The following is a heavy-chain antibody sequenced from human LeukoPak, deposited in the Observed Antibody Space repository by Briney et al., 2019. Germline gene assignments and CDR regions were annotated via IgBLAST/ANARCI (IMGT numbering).Heavy chain of an antibody. CDR2: IYYGGRT. CDR3: TRGLSYGDYYY. Sequence: SETLSLTCTVSGGSISSGSHYWGWIRQPPGKGLEWIGNIYYGGRTYYNPSLNSRVTISVDTSENQFSLRLRSVTAADTAVYYCTRGLSYGDYYYWGQGTLVTVSS. CDR1: GGSISSGSHY. J-gene: IGHJ4*02. D-gene: IGHD4-17*01. V-gene: IGHV4-39*07.